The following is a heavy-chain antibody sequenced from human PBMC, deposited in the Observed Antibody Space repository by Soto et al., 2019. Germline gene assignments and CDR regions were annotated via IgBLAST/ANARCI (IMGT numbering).Heavy chain of an antibody. J-gene: IGHJ5*02. D-gene: IGHD2-2*01. CDR3: AIYFSRRRRHTSCSLGLGIPAEPILRSGHP. Sequence: PGKGLEWIGYMYHSGSTYYNPSLKSRVTISIDRSKNQFSLKLSSVTAADTAVYYCAIYFSRRRRHTSCSLGLGIPAEPILRSGHP. V-gene: IGHV4-30-2*01. CDR2: MYHSGST.